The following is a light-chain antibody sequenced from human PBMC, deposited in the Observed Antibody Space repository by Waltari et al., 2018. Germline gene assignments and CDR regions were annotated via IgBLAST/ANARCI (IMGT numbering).Light chain of an antibody. J-gene: IGKJ4*01. CDR2: DRS. CDR3: QQYNQWPLT. V-gene: IGKV3-15*01. CDR1: HAVSTN. Sequence: ETVMTQSPATLSVSPGESVTLSCGASHAVSTNVAWYQHRPGQAPRLLIYDRSTRATGIPARFSGGGSGSDFTLTISNLQSEDFAEYYCQQYNQWPLTFGGGTKVEIK.